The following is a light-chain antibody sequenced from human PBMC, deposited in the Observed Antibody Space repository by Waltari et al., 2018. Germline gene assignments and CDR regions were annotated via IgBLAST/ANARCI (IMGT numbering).Light chain of an antibody. Sequence: EIVLTQSPGTLSLSPGARATLSCRASQSVSSSSLAWYQQKPGQAPRRPIYGASSRATGIPDRFSGSGSGTDFTLTISRLEPEDFAVYYCQQYGSSPFTFGPGTKVDIK. J-gene: IGKJ3*01. CDR2: GAS. V-gene: IGKV3-20*01. CDR1: QSVSSSS. CDR3: QQYGSSPFT.